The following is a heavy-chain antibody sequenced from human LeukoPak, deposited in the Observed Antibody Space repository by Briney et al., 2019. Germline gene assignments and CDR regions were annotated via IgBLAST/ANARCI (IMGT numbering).Heavy chain of an antibody. V-gene: IGHV3-33*01. D-gene: IGHD7-27*01. CDR3: ARDGVNWGIDL. CDR1: GLTFRLYG. J-gene: IGHJ5*02. CDR2: ILNDGSNQ. Sequence: GGSLRLSCAASGLTFRLYGMHWVRQAPGKGLEWVAVILNDGSNQYYADSVKGRFTVSRDNSKNTVFLQVNSLRADDTAVYYCARDGVNWGIDLWGQGTLVIVSS.